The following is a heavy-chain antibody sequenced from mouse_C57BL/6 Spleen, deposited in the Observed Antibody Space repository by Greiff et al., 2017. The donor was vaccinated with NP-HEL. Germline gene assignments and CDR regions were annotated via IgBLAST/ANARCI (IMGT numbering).Heavy chain of an antibody. J-gene: IGHJ2*01. CDR3: ARSGTGYFDY. Sequence: QVQLQQPGAELVKPGASVKLSCKASGYTFTSYWMHWVKQRPGQGLEWIGMIHPNSGSTNYNEKFKSKATLTVDKSSSTAYRQLSSLTSGDSAVYYCARSGTGYFDYWGQGTTLTVSS. D-gene: IGHD4-1*01. CDR2: IHPNSGST. V-gene: IGHV1-64*01. CDR1: GYTFTSYW.